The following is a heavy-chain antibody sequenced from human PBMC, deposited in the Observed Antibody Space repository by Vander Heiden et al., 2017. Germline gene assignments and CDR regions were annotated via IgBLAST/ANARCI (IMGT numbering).Heavy chain of an antibody. D-gene: IGHD4-17*01. CDR2: ISWDGGST. Sequence: EVQLVESGGVVVQPGGSLRLPCAASGFTFDDYTMHWVRQAPVKGLEWVSLISWDGGSTYYADTVKGRFTISRDNSKNSLYLQMNSLRAEDTALYYFAKALYGGNSLDYWGQGTLVTVSS. J-gene: IGHJ4*02. V-gene: IGHV3-43*01. CDR1: GFTFDDYT. CDR3: AKALYGGNSLDY.